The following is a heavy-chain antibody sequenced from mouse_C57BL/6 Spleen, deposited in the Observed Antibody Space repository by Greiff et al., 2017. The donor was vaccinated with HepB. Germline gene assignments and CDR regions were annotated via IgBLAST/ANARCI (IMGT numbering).Heavy chain of an antibody. Sequence: EVQLQQSGPELVKPGASVKIPCKASGYTFTDYNMDWVKQSHGKSLEWIGDINPNNGGTIYNQKFKGKATLTVDKSSSTAYMGLRSLTSEDTAVYYGARGGQRRLPSWFADWGQGTLVTVSA. CDR1: GYTFTDYN. D-gene: IGHD3-2*02. CDR2: INPNNGGT. J-gene: IGHJ3*01. CDR3: ARGGQRRLPSWFAD. V-gene: IGHV1-18*01.